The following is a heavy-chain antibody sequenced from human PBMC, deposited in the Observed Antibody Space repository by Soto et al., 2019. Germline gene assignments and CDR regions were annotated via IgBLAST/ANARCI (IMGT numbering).Heavy chain of an antibody. V-gene: IGHV1-69*12. CDR3: ARDKDRQQLGGNYYYGIDV. D-gene: IGHD2-15*01. J-gene: IGHJ6*02. CDR2: IIPIFSTP. Sequence: QVQLVQSGAEVKKPGSSVTVSCKASGGTFGNSAISWVRQAPGQGLEWMGGIIPIFSTPDYAQKFQGRVTATANEYTTTAYMELTRLKSEDTAVYYCARDKDRQQLGGNYYYGIDVWGQGTTVTVSS. CDR1: GGTFGNSA.